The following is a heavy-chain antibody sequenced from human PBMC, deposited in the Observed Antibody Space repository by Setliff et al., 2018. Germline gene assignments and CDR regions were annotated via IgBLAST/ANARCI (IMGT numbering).Heavy chain of an antibody. CDR1: GGSFSGYF. D-gene: IGHD3-9*01. Sequence: SETLSLTCAVYGGSFSGYFWSWIRQSPGRGLEWIGEINDRGSTHYNPSLKSRVTISVDTSKNQFSLKLTSVTAADTAVYYCARHPTGFPNWFDVWGQGTLVTVSS. CDR3: ARHPTGFPNWFDV. V-gene: IGHV4-34*01. J-gene: IGHJ5*02. CDR2: INDRGST.